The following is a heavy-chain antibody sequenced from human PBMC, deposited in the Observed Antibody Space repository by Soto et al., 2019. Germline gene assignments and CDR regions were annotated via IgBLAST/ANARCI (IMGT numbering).Heavy chain of an antibody. D-gene: IGHD2-8*01. V-gene: IGHV3-30*18. Sequence: XGGPRRLSCAGSVFTFSDYGMHWVRQSPGKGREWLAIISHDGTEIKYADSVKGRFTISRDNSRNTLYLQIDSLRPEDTAMYFCAKCVSRLGVILGPNGLIHSWGQGTLVTVSS. CDR1: VFTFSDYG. CDR2: ISHDGTEI. CDR3: AKCVSRLGVILGPNGLIHS. J-gene: IGHJ4*02.